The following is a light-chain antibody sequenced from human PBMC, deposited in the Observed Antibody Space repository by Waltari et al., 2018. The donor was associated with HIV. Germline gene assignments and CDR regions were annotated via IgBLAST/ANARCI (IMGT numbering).Light chain of an antibody. V-gene: IGKV3-20*01. CDR1: QSVSSNY. CDR3: QQYGDSHRT. J-gene: IGKJ1*01. CDR2: AAT. Sequence: EIVLPQSPGTLSLSPGERATLSCRASQSVSSNYLGWYQQRPGQAPRLLIYAATHRAAGIPDRFSGSGSGTDFTLTISRLEPEDSAVYYCQQYGDSHRTFGQGTKVDIK.